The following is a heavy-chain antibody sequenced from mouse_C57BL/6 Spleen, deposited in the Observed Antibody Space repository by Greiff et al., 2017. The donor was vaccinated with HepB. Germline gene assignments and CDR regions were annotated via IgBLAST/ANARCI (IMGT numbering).Heavy chain of an antibody. D-gene: IGHD1-1*01. V-gene: IGHV1-22*01. CDR3: VRCHYAMDY. CDR1: GYTFTDYN. CDR2: INPDNGGT. Sequence: VQLQQSGPELVKPGASVKMSCKASGYTFTDYNMHWVKQSHGKSLEWIGYINPDNGGTSYNQKFKGKATLTVNKSSSTAYMELRSLTSADSAVYYCVRCHYAMDYWGQGTSVTVSS. J-gene: IGHJ4*01.